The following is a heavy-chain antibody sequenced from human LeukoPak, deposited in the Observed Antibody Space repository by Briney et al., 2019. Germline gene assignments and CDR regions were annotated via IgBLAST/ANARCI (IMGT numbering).Heavy chain of an antibody. CDR3: VRGELVVTVRYFDF. V-gene: IGHV3-30*03. D-gene: IGHD2-21*02. CDR1: GFTFSSYG. J-gene: IGHJ4*02. CDR2: ISYDGSNK. Sequence: GGSLRLSCAASGFTFSSYGMHWVRQAPGKGLEWVAVISYDGSNKYYADSVKGRFTISRDNSKNTLYLQMNSLRAEDTAVYYCVRGELVVTVRYFDFWGQGTLVTVSS.